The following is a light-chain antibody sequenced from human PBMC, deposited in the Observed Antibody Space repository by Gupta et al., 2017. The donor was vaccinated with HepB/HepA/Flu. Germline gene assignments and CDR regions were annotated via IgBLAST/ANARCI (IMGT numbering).Light chain of an antibody. V-gene: IGLV2-14*03. J-gene: IGLJ2*01. CDR2: DVS. CDR3: SSYTTSNIVV. Sequence: QSALTQSASVSGSPGQSVTISCTGSHRDIGSYDFVSWYQQHPGEAPKVIIFDVSNRPSGISGRFSGSKSGITASLTITGLQTDDEADYYCSSYTTSNIVVFGGGTKLTVL. CDR1: HRDIGSYDF.